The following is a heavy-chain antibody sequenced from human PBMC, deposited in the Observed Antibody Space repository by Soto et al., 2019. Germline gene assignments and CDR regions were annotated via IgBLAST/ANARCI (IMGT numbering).Heavy chain of an antibody. CDR2: IYYSGST. CDR1: GGSISSSSYY. Sequence: SETLFLTCTVSGGSISSSSYYWGWIRQPPGKGLEWIGSIYYSGSTYYNPSLKSRVTISVDTSKNQFSLKLSSVTAADTAVYYCARRSGYCSSTSCLWGSWFDPWGQGTLVTVSS. V-gene: IGHV4-39*01. CDR3: ARRSGYCSSTSCLWGSWFDP. D-gene: IGHD2-2*01. J-gene: IGHJ5*02.